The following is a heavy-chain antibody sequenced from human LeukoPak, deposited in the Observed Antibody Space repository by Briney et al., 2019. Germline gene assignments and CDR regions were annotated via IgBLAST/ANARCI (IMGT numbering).Heavy chain of an antibody. CDR3: TRENFDYGDYG. Sequence: GGSLRLSCAASVFTFSNARMNWVRQAPWKGLEWVGRIKSKTDGGTTDYAAPVKGRFTISRDDSKNTLYLQMNSLRAEDTAVYYCTRENFDYGDYGWGQGTLVTVSS. CDR2: IKSKTDGGTT. V-gene: IGHV3-15*07. J-gene: IGHJ4*02. D-gene: IGHD4-17*01. CDR1: VFTFSNAR.